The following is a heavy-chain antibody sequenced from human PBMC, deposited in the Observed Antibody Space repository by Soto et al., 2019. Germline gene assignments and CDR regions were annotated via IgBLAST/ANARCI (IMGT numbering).Heavy chain of an antibody. CDR3: ARGPYYYDSSGYLLPAFDY. D-gene: IGHD3-22*01. CDR1: GFTFSSYD. V-gene: IGHV3-13*01. J-gene: IGHJ4*02. Sequence: EVQLVESGGGLVQPGGSLRLSCAASGFTFSSYDMHWVRQATGKGLEWVSAIGTAGDTYYPGSVKGRFTISRENAKNSLYLQMNSVRAGDTAVYYCARGPYYYDSSGYLLPAFDYWGQGTLVTVSS. CDR2: IGTAGDT.